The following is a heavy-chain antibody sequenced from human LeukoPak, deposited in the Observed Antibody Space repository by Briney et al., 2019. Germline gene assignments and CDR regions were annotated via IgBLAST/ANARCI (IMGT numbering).Heavy chain of an antibody. J-gene: IGHJ4*02. D-gene: IGHD6-6*01. CDR3: ANHYSSSSPTAY. CDR2: MNPNSGNT. CDR1: GYTFTSYD. V-gene: IGHV1-8*03. Sequence: ASVKVSCKASGYTFTSYDINWVRQATGQGLEWMGWMNPNSGNTGYAQKFQGRVTITRNTSISTAYMELSSLRSEDTAVYYCANHYSSSSPTAYWGQGTLVTVSS.